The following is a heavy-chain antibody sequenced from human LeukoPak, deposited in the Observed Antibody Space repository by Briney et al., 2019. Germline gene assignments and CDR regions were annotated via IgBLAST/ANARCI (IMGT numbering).Heavy chain of an antibody. V-gene: IGHV1-46*01. D-gene: IGHD4-23*01. CDR1: GYSFISYY. Sequence: ASVKVSCKASGYSFISYYIHWVRQAPGQGLEWMGIINPSGGSPSSAQKFQGRVTMTRDTSTSTVYMELSSLRSEDTAMYYCARVRDYGGNTDAFDIWGQGTVVTVSS. J-gene: IGHJ3*02. CDR2: INPSGGSP. CDR3: ARVRDYGGNTDAFDI.